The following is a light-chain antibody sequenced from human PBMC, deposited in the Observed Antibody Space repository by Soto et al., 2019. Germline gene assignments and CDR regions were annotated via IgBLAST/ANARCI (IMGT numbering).Light chain of an antibody. CDR2: DVS. CDR3: CSYAGSYTFWV. CDR1: SSDVGGYNY. V-gene: IGLV2-11*01. Sequence: QSALTQPRSVSGSPGQSVTISCTGTSSDVGGYNYVSWYQQHPGKAPKLMIYDVSKRPSGVPDRFSGSKSGNTASLTISGLQAEDDADYYCCSYAGSYTFWVFGGGTKLTVL. J-gene: IGLJ3*02.